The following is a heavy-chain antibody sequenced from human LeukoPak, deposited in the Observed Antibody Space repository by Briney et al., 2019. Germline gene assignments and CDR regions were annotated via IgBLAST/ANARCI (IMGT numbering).Heavy chain of an antibody. CDR1: GYSISSGYC. CDR2: IYTSGST. Sequence: SETLSLTCTVSGYSISSGYCWSWIRQPAGKGLEWIGRIYTSGSTNYNPSLKSRVTISVDTSKNQFSLKLSSVTAADTAVYYCARVQVGSSWFTDYWGQGTLVTVSS. V-gene: IGHV4-61*02. D-gene: IGHD6-13*01. CDR3: ARVQVGSSWFTDY. J-gene: IGHJ4*02.